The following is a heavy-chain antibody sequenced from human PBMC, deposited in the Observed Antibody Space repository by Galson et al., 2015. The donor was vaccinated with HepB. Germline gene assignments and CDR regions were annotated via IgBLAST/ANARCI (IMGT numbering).Heavy chain of an antibody. V-gene: IGHV3-21*01. J-gene: IGHJ5*02. CDR3: ARDLSAIFYHSSSWPAANNWFDP. D-gene: IGHD6-13*01. CDR2: ISSSSSYI. Sequence: SLRLSCAASGFTFSSYSMNWVRQAPGKGLEWVSSISSSSSYIYYADSVKGRFTISRDNAKNSLYLQMNSLRAEDTAVYYCARDLSAIFYHSSSWPAANNWFDPWGQGTLVTVSS. CDR1: GFTFSSYS.